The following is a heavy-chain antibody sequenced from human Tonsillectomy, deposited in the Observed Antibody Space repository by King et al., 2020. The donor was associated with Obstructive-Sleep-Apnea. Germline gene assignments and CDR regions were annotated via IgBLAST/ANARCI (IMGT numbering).Heavy chain of an antibody. CDR2: IWYDGSNK. CDR1: GFTFSSYG. Sequence: QLVQSGGGVVQPGRSLRLSCAASGFTFSSYGMHWVRQAPGKGLEWVAVIWYDGSNKYYADSVKGRFTISRDNSKNTLYLQMNSLRAEDTAVYYCASESHTGIGGATYPGYWGQGTLVTVSS. J-gene: IGHJ4*02. CDR3: ASESHTGIGGATYPGY. V-gene: IGHV3-33*01. D-gene: IGHD1-26*01.